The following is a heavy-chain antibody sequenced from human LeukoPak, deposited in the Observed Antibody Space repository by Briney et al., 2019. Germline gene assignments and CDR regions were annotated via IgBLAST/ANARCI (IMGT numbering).Heavy chain of an antibody. CDR2: IGTAGDP. CDR1: GFTFSSYD. D-gene: IGHD3-10*01. J-gene: IGHJ3*02. Sequence: GGSLRLSCAASGFTFSSYDMHWVRQATGKGLEWVSAIGTAGDPYYPGSVKGRFTISRENAKNFLYLQMNSLRAGDTAVYHCAREALVRGVRGAFDIWGQGTMVTVSS. CDR3: AREALVRGVRGAFDI. V-gene: IGHV3-13*05.